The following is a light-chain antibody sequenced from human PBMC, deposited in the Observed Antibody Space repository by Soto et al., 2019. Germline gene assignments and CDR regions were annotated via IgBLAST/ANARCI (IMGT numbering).Light chain of an antibody. V-gene: IGLV2-14*03. J-gene: IGLJ1*01. CDR1: SSDVGGYNF. CDR3: SSYTSSYTYV. Sequence: SALTQPASVSVSPGQSVTISCAGTSSDVGGYNFVSWYQQHPGKAPQLMIYDVSSRPSGVSNRFSGSKSGNTASLTISGLQAEDEADYYCSSYTSSYTYVFGTGTKVTVL. CDR2: DVS.